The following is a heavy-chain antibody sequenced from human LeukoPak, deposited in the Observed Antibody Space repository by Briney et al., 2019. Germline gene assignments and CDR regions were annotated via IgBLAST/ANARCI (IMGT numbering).Heavy chain of an antibody. D-gene: IGHD3-22*01. CDR3: ARGDNSAFDI. CDR1: GFTFRSYR. J-gene: IGHJ3*02. CDR2: IKQGESER. Sequence: GGSLGLSCAASGFTFRSYRVNWVRQAPGKGLEWVASIKQGESERYYVDSVNGRFTISRDNAKTSLYLQMNSLRAEDTAVYYCARGDNSAFDIWGQGTMVTVSS. V-gene: IGHV3-7*04.